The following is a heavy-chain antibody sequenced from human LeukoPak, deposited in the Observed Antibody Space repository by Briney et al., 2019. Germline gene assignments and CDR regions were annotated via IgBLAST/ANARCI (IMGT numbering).Heavy chain of an antibody. CDR1: GFTFDDCA. CDR2: ISWNSGSI. CDR3: AKGIAGSVADIFDY. Sequence: GGSLRLSCAASGFTFDDCAMHWVRQAPGKGLEWVSGISWNSGSIGYADSVKGRFTISRDNAKNSLYLQMNSLRAEDTALYYCAKGIAGSVADIFDYWGQGTLVTVSS. V-gene: IGHV3-9*01. D-gene: IGHD6-19*01. J-gene: IGHJ4*02.